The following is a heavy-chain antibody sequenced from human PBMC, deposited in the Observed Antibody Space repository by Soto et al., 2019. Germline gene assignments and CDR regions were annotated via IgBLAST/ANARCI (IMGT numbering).Heavy chain of an antibody. CDR2: ISSSRSYI. J-gene: IGHJ3*02. CDR1: GFTFSSYS. V-gene: IGHV3-21*01. D-gene: IGHD2-15*01. CDR3: ARDDDYQEASADYCGGGSCYGGLDDFDI. Sequence: EVQLVESGGGLVKPGGSLRLSCAASGFTFSSYSMNWVRQAPGKGLEWVSSISSSRSYIYYADSVKGRFTISRDNAKNSLYLERNSQRVEDTAVYYCARDDDYQEASADYCGGGSCYGGLDDFDIWGQGTMVTVSS.